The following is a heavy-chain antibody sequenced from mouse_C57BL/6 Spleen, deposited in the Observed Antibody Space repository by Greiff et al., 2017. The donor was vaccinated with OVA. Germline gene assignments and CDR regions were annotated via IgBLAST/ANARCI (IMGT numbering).Heavy chain of an antibody. CDR3: ARRDPWFAY. CDR2: IDPSDSYT. J-gene: IGHJ3*01. V-gene: IGHV1-59*01. CDR1: GYTFTSYW. Sequence: VQLQQPGAELVRPGTSVKLSCKASGYTFTSYWMHWVKQRPGQGLEWIGVIDPSDSYTNYNQKFKGKATLTVDTSSSTAYMQLSSLTSEDSAVYYCARRDPWFAYWGQGTLVTVSA. D-gene: IGHD3-3*01.